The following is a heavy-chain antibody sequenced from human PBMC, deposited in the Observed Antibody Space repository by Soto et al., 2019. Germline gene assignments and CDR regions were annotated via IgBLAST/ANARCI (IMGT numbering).Heavy chain of an antibody. CDR3: ARTDRAIFYGMDV. CDR2: IDHSGST. D-gene: IGHD3-22*01. J-gene: IGHJ6*02. V-gene: IGHV4-34*01. Sequence: PXGTLSLTCAVYGGSFSAYYWSWIRQPPGKGLEWIGEIDHSGSTNYNPSLESRVTISVDTSKNQFSLKVSSVTAADTAVYHCARTDRAIFYGMDVWGQGTTVTV. CDR1: GGSFSAYY.